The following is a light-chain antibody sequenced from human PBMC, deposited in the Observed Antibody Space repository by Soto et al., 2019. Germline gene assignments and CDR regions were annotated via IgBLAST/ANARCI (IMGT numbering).Light chain of an antibody. CDR3: HQRQSWPPIT. CDR2: QTS. CDR1: QYINTR. Sequence: IVLKHAPATLSSFQSDRVTLSCRASQYINTRLAWCQHRPGQAPRLLIYQTSIRAAGIPARFSASGTGTDFTLTISDVQPEDFAVYYCHQRQSWPPITFGQVGLLEVK. V-gene: IGKV3-11*01. J-gene: IGKJ5*01.